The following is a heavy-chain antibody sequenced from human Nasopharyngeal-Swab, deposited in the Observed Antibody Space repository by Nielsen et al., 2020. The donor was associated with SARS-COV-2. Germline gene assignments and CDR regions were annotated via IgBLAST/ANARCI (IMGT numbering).Heavy chain of an antibody. CDR3: ATYSSGWYEGDFDY. Sequence: SETLSLTCTVSGGSISSNNYYWGWIRQPPGKGLEWIGNISYSGRTYYNPSLKSRDTISVDTSKNQFSLKLSSVTAADTAVYYCATYSSGWYEGDFDYWGQGTLVTVSS. V-gene: IGHV4-39*01. CDR1: GGSISSNNYY. J-gene: IGHJ4*02. D-gene: IGHD6-19*01. CDR2: ISYSGRT.